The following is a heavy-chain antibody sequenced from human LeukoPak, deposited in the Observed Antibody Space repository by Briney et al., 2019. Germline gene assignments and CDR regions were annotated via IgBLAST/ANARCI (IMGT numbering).Heavy chain of an antibody. Sequence: GGSLRLSCAASGFTFSTYDIHWVRQAPGKGLEWVAVISYDGSNKYYADSVKGRFTISRDSYKNTLYLQMNSLSAEDTAVYYCARDSGFSGTQRGEYWGQGTLVTVSS. V-gene: IGHV3-30*19. CDR1: GFTFSTYD. CDR3: ARDSGFSGTQRGEY. J-gene: IGHJ4*02. D-gene: IGHD3/OR15-3a*01. CDR2: ISYDGSNK.